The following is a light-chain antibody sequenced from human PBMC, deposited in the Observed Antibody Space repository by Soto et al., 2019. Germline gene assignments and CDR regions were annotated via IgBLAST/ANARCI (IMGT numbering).Light chain of an antibody. CDR1: QSVGSN. J-gene: IGKJ1*01. Sequence: EIVMTQSPATLSVSPGERATLSCRARQSVGSNLAWYQQKPGQAPRLLIYGASTRAAGIPARFSVSGSGTEFTRIISSLQSEESAVYFCEQYNTRWTVGPGTKVEI. CDR3: EQYNTRWT. V-gene: IGKV3-15*01. CDR2: GAS.